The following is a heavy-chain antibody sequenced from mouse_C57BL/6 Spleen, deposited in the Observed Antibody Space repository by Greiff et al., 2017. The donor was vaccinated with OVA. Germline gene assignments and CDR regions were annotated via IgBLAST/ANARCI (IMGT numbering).Heavy chain of an antibody. Sequence: QVQLQQPGTELVKPGASVKLSCKASGYTFTSYWMHWVKQRPGQGLEWIGNINPSNGGTNYNEKFKSKATLTVDKSSSTAYMQLSSLTSEDSAVYDCARSLYSNYVGYAMDYWGQGTSVTVAS. V-gene: IGHV1-53*01. CDR1: GYTFTSYW. D-gene: IGHD2-5*01. J-gene: IGHJ4*01. CDR3: ARSLYSNYVGYAMDY. CDR2: INPSNGGT.